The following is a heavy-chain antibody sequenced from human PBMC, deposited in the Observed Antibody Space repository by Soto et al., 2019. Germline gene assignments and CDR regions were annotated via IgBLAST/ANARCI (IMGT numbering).Heavy chain of an antibody. J-gene: IGHJ4*02. CDR1: ADSIRTYY. CDR3: ATLGGTSSWYLDY. CDR2: IYHSGSA. D-gene: IGHD6-13*01. Sequence: SETLSLTCTVSADSIRTYYWTWIRQPPGKGLEWIGQIYHSGSANYNPSLKSRVTMSVDTSKNQFSLNLRSVTAADTAVYYCATLGGTSSWYLDYWGQGILVT. V-gene: IGHV4-59*03.